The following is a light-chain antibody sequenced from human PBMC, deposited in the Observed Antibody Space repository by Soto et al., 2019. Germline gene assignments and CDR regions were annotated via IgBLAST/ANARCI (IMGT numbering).Light chain of an antibody. J-gene: IGKJ1*01. CDR3: QQYKDWPTT. CDR1: QTLDSM. V-gene: IGKV3-15*01. Sequence: IVLTQSPATLSVSPGERATLSCWASQTLDSMVAWYQQKSGQAPRLLIYSASARATGVLARFSGYGSGTDFTLTISSLQSEDLGVYYCQQYKDWPTTFGQGTKVEV. CDR2: SAS.